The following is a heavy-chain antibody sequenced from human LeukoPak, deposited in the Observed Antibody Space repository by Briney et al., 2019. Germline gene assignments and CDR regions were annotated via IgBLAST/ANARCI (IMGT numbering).Heavy chain of an antibody. D-gene: IGHD3-10*01. CDR2: ISSSSYI. CDR1: GFTFSSYS. Sequence: KAGGSLRLSCAASGFTFSSYSMNWVRQAPGKGLEWVSSISSSSYIYYADSVKGRFTISRDNAKNSLYLQMNSLGAEGTAVYYCARVKDYGSGSYPFDYWGQGTLVTVSS. CDR3: ARVKDYGSGSYPFDY. V-gene: IGHV3-21*01. J-gene: IGHJ4*02.